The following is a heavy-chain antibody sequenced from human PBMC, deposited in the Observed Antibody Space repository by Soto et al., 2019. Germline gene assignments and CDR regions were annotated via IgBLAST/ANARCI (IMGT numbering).Heavy chain of an antibody. V-gene: IGHV4-30-4*01. D-gene: IGHD6-19*01. CDR3: ARAPDLGQYAGCYLDY. Sequence: LSLTCTVSGGSISSGDYYWSWIRQPPGKGLEYIGYIYYGGSTYSNPSLKSRITFSLDKSKNQFSLKLRSVTAADTAVYFCARAPDLGQYAGCYLDYWGQGNLVTVSS. CDR1: GGSISSGDYY. CDR2: IYYGGST. J-gene: IGHJ4*02.